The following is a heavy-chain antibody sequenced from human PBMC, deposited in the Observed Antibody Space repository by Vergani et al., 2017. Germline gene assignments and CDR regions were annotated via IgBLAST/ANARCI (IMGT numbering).Heavy chain of an antibody. Sequence: EVQLVASGGGLVPPGRSLRLSCAASGFTFDDYAMHWVRPAPGKGLEWVSGISWNSGSIGYADSVKGRFTISRDNAKNSLYLQMNRLRDEDTALYYCAKDDGGKKGPRGYFDYWGQGTLVTVSS. CDR3: AKDDGGKKGPRGYFDY. CDR2: ISWNSGSI. J-gene: IGHJ4*02. V-gene: IGHV3-9*01. CDR1: GFTFDDYA. D-gene: IGHD4-23*01.